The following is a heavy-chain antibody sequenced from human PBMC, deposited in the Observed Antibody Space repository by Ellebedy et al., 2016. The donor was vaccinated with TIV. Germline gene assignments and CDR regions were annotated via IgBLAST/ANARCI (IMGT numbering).Heavy chain of an antibody. CDR2: IIPIFGTA. Sequence: ASVKVSCKASGGTFSSYAISWVRQAPGQGLEWMGGIIPIFGTANYAQKFQGRVTITADESTSTAYMELSSLRSDDTAVYYCARDTPYVFGVRPTYNYYGMDVWGQGTTVTVSS. V-gene: IGHV1-69*13. CDR3: ARDTPYVFGVRPTYNYYGMDV. J-gene: IGHJ6*02. CDR1: GGTFSSYA. D-gene: IGHD3-16*01.